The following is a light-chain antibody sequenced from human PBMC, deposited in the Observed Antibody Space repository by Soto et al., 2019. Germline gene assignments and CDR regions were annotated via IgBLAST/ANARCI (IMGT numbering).Light chain of an antibody. V-gene: IGKV1-39*01. Sequence: DIQMTQSPSSLSASVGDRVTITCRASQNINTLLNWYQHKPGEAPRLLISAASSLRSGVPSRFRGGGSGTHFTLAISSLQPEDSASYYCQQSYSSPITFGQGTRLEIK. J-gene: IGKJ5*01. CDR2: AAS. CDR1: QNINTL. CDR3: QQSYSSPIT.